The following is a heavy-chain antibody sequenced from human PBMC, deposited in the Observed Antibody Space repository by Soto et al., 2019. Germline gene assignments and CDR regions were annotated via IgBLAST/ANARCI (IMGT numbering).Heavy chain of an antibody. Sequence: QVQLVESGGGVVQPGRSLRLSRAASGFTFTSYGMHWVRQAPGKGLEWVAVIWYDGSNKYYADSVKGRFTISRDNSKNTLYLEMNSLRAEDTAVYYCARDREPSYYYYMDVWGKGTTVTVSS. CDR3: ARDREPSYYYYMDV. CDR1: GFTFTSYG. V-gene: IGHV3-33*01. D-gene: IGHD1-1*01. CDR2: IWYDGSNK. J-gene: IGHJ6*03.